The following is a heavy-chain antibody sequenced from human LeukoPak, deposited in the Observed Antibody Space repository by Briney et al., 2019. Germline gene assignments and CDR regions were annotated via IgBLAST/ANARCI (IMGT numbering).Heavy chain of an antibody. CDR2: INPSGGST. CDR1: GYTFTSYY. Sequence: ASVKVSCKASGYTFTSYYMHWVRQAPGQGLERMGIINPSGGSTSYAQKFQGRVTMTRDTSTSTVYMELSSLRSEDTAVYYCARGERWDCGGDCYEGFFDYWGQGTLVTVSS. J-gene: IGHJ4*02. D-gene: IGHD2-21*02. CDR3: ARGERWDCGGDCYEGFFDY. V-gene: IGHV1-46*01.